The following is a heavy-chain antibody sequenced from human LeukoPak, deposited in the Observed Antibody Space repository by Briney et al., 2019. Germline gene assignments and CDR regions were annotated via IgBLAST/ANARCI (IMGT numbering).Heavy chain of an antibody. Sequence: SETLSLTCTVSGGSISSDCWSWIRQPPGKGLEWIGYIYYSGSTNYNPSLKSRVTISVDTSKNRFSLKLSSVTAADTAVYYCARDRGYCSGGSCYRWFDPWGQGTLVTVSS. V-gene: IGHV4-59*01. D-gene: IGHD2-15*01. CDR2: IYYSGST. CDR1: GGSISSDC. CDR3: ARDRGYCSGGSCYRWFDP. J-gene: IGHJ5*02.